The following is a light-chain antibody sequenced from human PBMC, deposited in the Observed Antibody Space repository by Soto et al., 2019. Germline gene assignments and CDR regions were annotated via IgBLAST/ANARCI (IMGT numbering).Light chain of an antibody. J-gene: IGKJ1*01. V-gene: IGKV3-20*01. CDR3: QFYGDPPKT. Sequence: EIVLTQSRGSVSLSQGERGTLSCRALQSVISNFLAWYQQKPGHAPRLLIFDASTRATGIPDRFTGSGSGTDFTLTISRLAPEDFAVYYCQFYGDPPKTFGQGTTVDIK. CDR1: QSVISNF. CDR2: DAS.